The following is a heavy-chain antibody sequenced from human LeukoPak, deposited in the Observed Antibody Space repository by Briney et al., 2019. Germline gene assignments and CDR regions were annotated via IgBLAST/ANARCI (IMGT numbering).Heavy chain of an antibody. D-gene: IGHD5-18*01. CDR3: AKIPGYSYSLREPYFDY. CDR1: GFTFSSYS. V-gene: IGHV3-21*04. J-gene: IGHJ4*02. CDR2: ISSSSSYI. Sequence: GGSLRLSCAASGFTFSSYSMNWVRQAPGKGLEWVSSISSSSSYIYYADSVKGRFTISRDNSKNTLYLQMNSLRAEDTAVYYCAKIPGYSYSLREPYFDYWGQGTLVTVSS.